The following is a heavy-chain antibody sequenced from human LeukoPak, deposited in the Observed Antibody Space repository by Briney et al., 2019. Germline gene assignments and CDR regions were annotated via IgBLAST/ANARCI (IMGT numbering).Heavy chain of an antibody. CDR1: GYTFTGYY. J-gene: IGHJ4*02. V-gene: IGHV1-2*02. CDR3: AREIRIGIAVAVNY. CDR2: INPNSGGT. Sequence: GASVKVSCKASGYTFTGYYMHWVRQAPGQGLEWMGWINPNSGGTNYAQKFQGRVTMTRDTSISTAYMELSRLRSDDTAVYYCAREIRIGIAVAVNYWGQGTLVTVSS. D-gene: IGHD6-19*01.